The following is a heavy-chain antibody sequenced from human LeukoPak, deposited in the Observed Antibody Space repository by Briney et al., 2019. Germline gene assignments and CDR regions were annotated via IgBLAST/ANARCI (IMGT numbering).Heavy chain of an antibody. D-gene: IGHD5-12*01. CDR2: ISSSSSTI. J-gene: IGHJ4*02. CDR1: GFTFSSYS. V-gene: IGHV3-48*04. Sequence: GGSLRLSCAASGFTFSSYSMNWVRQAPGKGLEWVSYISSSSSTIYYADSVKGRFTISRDNAKNSLYLQMNSLRAEDTAVYYCASQYGGDGGWGQGTLVTVSS. CDR3: ASQYGGDGG.